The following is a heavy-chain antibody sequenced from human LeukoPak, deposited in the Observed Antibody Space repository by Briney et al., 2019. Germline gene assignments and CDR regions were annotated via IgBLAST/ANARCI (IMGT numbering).Heavy chain of an antibody. CDR3: AREVRGGFVDYYYYMDV. CDR2: IIPIFGTA. J-gene: IGHJ6*03. CDR1: GGTFSSYA. V-gene: IGHV1-69*06. D-gene: IGHD3-10*01. Sequence: ASVKVSCKASGGTFSSYAISWVRQAPGQALEWMGGIIPIFGTANYAQKFQGRVTITADKSTSTAYMELSSLRSEDTAVYYCAREVRGGFVDYYYYMDVWGKGTTVTVSS.